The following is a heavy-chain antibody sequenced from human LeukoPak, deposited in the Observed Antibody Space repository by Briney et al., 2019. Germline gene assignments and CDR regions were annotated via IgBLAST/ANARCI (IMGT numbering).Heavy chain of an antibody. Sequence: SQTLSLTCTVSGGSISSGSYCWSWIRQPAGKGLEWIGRACTSGSTNYNPSLKSRVTISVDTSKNQFSLKLSSVTAADTAVYYCASELAGIFDYWGQGTLVTVSS. CDR3: ASELAGIFDY. D-gene: IGHD3-10*01. V-gene: IGHV4-61*02. CDR1: GGSISSGSYC. CDR2: ACTSGST. J-gene: IGHJ4*02.